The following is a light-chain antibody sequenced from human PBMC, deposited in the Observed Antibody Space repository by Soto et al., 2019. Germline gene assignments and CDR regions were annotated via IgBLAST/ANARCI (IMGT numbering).Light chain of an antibody. V-gene: IGKV3-20*01. J-gene: IGKJ1*01. Sequence: EIVLTQSPGTLSLSLGERATLSCRASQSVSRSYLAWYPQKPGQAPRLLIYGASRRAPGIPDRFRGRGSTTVFTLTIRRLEPEDFAVYCCQQYGNSPQTFGQGTKVDIK. CDR2: GAS. CDR1: QSVSRSY. CDR3: QQYGNSPQT.